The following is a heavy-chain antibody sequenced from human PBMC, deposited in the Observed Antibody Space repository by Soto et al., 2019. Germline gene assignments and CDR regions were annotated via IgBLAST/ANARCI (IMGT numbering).Heavy chain of an antibody. Sequence: GCSLRLSCAASGFTVSTKYMSWVRQAPGKGLEWVSVIYSGGSTFYADSVRGRFTISRDNSKNTVNLQMNSLRAEDTAVYYCARDPWAADYWGQGTLVTVSS. CDR3: ARDPWAADY. D-gene: IGHD3-16*01. CDR1: GFTVSTKY. J-gene: IGHJ4*02. V-gene: IGHV3-66*01. CDR2: IYSGGST.